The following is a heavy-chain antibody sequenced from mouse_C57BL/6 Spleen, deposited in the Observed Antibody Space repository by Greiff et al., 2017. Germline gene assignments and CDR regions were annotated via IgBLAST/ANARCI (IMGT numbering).Heavy chain of an antibody. V-gene: IGHV1-52*01. J-gene: IGHJ2*01. D-gene: IGHD1-2*01. CDR3: ARGDYYGHDY. CDR1: GYTFTSYW. CDR2: IDPSDSET. Sequence: QVQLQQPGAELVRPGSSVKLSCKASGYTFTSYWMHWVKQRPIQGLEWIGNIDPSDSETHYNQKFKDKATLTVDKSSSTAYMQLSSLTSEDSAVYYCARGDYYGHDYWGQGTTLTVSS.